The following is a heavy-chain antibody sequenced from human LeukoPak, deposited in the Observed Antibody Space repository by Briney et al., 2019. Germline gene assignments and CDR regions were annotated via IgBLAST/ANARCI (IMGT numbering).Heavy chain of an antibody. D-gene: IGHD3-22*01. Sequence: SETLSLTCAVYGFSISNAYYWGWIRQPPGKGLEWLGSIYHSGSTYYNPSLNSRVTISVDPSKNRFSLRLNSVTAADTAVYFCVCNTGYYSGAQVDYWGQGTLVTVSS. CDR1: GFSISNAYY. J-gene: IGHJ4*02. V-gene: IGHV4-38-2*01. CDR2: IYHSGST. CDR3: VCNTGYYSGAQVDY.